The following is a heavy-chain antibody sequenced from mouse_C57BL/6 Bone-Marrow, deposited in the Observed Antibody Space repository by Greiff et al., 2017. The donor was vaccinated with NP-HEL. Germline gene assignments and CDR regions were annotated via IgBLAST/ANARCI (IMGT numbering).Heavy chain of an antibody. CDR2: INPNNGGS. V-gene: IGHV1-26*01. J-gene: IGHJ1*03. D-gene: IGHD2-2*01. CDR1: GYTSTDYY. CDR3: ARYVPLGYHYFDF. Sequence: QLQQSGPELVTPGASVKISCKASGYTSTDYYMNWVKQSHGKSLEWIGDINPNNGGSSYNQKFKGKATLTVDKSSRTAYMELLSLTSEDSAVYYCARYVPLGYHYFDFWGTGTTVTVSS.